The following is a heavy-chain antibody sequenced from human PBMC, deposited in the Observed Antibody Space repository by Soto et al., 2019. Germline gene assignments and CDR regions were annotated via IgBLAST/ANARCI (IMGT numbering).Heavy chain of an antibody. CDR2: ISVSGGTT. Sequence: GGSLRLSCAASGFTFSSYAMTWVRQAPGKGLEWVSAISVSGGTTYYADSVKGQVTISADKSISTAYLQWSSLKASDTAMYYCARHNYSSGENSHVVYAFDIWGQGTMVTVSS. D-gene: IGHD6-19*01. J-gene: IGHJ3*02. CDR3: ARHNYSSGENSHVVYAFDI. CDR1: GFTFSSYA. V-gene: IGHV3-23*01.